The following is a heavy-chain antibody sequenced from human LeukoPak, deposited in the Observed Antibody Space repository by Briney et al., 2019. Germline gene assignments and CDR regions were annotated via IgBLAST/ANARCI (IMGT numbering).Heavy chain of an antibody. Sequence: PSETLSLTCAVYGGSFSGYYWSWIRQPPGKGLERIGEINHSGSTNYNPSLKSRVTISVDTSKNQFSLKLSSVTAADTAVYYCARRLGLRWLVSAFDYWGQGTLVTVSS. CDR2: INHSGST. V-gene: IGHV4-34*01. J-gene: IGHJ4*02. CDR3: ARRLGLRWLVSAFDY. CDR1: GGSFSGYY. D-gene: IGHD4-23*01.